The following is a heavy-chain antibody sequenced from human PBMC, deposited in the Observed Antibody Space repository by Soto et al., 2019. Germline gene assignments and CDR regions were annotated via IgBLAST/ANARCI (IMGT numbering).Heavy chain of an antibody. Sequence: GASVKVSCKASGNTFASRGFSWVRQAPGQGLEWMGWISGFNGQTNYALKFQGRVTLTTDTSTSTAYMELRSLRSDDTAAYFCARVDPRGVAVVRDYWGQGTLVTVSS. V-gene: IGHV1-18*01. D-gene: IGHD3-10*01. CDR2: ISGFNGQT. CDR3: ARVDPRGVAVVRDY. CDR1: GNTFASRG. J-gene: IGHJ4*02.